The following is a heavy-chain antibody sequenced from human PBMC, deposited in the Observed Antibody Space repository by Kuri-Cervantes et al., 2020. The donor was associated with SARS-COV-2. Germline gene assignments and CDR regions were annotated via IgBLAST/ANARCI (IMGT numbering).Heavy chain of an antibody. J-gene: IGHJ6*03. CDR2: IYHSGST. D-gene: IGHD3-16*01. CDR1: GYSISSGYY. V-gene: IGHV4-38-2*02. Sequence: SQTLSLTCAVSGYSISSGYYWGWIRQPPGKGLEWIGSIYHSGSTNYNPSLKSRVTISVDMSKNQFSLKLSSVTAADTAVYYCARDQGGYYMDVWGKGTTVTVSS. CDR3: ARDQGGYYMDV.